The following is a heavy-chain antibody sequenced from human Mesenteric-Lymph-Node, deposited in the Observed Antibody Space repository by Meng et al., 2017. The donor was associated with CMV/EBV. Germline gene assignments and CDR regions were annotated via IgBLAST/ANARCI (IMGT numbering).Heavy chain of an antibody. D-gene: IGHD2-2*01. CDR2: ISYDGNNQ. V-gene: IGHV3-30*04. CDR3: AKSAVVVPKFYYYGVDV. J-gene: IGHJ6*02. Sequence: GGSLRLSCAASGFTFSDYAVHWVRQAPGKGLEWVTVISYDGNNQYYADSVKGRFTISRDNSRNTLYLQMNSLRAEDTAVYYCAKSAVVVPKFYYYGVDVWGQGTTVTVSS. CDR1: GFTFSDYA.